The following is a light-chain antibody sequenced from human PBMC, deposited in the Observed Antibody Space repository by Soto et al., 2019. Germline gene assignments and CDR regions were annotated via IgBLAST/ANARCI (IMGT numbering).Light chain of an antibody. V-gene: IGKV3-15*01. Sequence: EIVLTQSPVILSVSPGETATLSCRASESVTRNLAWYQHMPGQAPRLLVFHASVRATGIPDRFSGSGSGTEFSLTISNLQSEDFAVYFCQQYNDWPPITFGQGPRLEI. J-gene: IGKJ5*01. CDR3: QQYNDWPPIT. CDR2: HAS. CDR1: ESVTRN.